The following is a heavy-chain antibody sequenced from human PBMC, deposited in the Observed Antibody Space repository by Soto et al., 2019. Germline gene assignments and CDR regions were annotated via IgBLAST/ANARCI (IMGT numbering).Heavy chain of an antibody. Sequence: QVQLVQSGAEVKKPGASVKVSCKASGYTFTSYDINWVRQATGQGREWMGWMNPNSGNTGYAQKFQGRVTLTRNTSISTAYMEMSSLRSQDTAVYYGARGSTRGAYSFDYWGQGTPVTVSS. CDR2: MNPNSGNT. CDR3: ARGSTRGAYSFDY. J-gene: IGHJ4*02. D-gene: IGHD3-10*01. V-gene: IGHV1-8*01. CDR1: GYTFTSYD.